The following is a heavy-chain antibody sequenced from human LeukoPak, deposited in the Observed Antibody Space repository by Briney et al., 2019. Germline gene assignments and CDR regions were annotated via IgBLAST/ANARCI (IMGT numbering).Heavy chain of an antibody. Sequence: SETLSLTCAVYGGSFSGYYWSWIRQPPGKGLEWIGEINHSGSTNYNPFLKSRVTISVDTSKNQFSLKLSSVTAADTAVYYCARRGIRYFDWTSYYFDYWGQGTLVTVSS. CDR3: ARRGIRYFDWTSYYFDY. V-gene: IGHV4-34*01. CDR1: GGSFSGYY. D-gene: IGHD3-9*01. J-gene: IGHJ4*02. CDR2: INHSGST.